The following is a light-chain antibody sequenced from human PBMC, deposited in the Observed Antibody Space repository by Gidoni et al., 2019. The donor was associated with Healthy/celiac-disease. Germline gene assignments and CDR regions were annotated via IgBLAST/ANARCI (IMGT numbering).Light chain of an antibody. CDR2: AAS. J-gene: IGKJ3*01. Sequence: AIRITQSPSSLSASTGDRVTITCRASQGISSYLAWYQQKPGKAPKLLIYAASTLQSGVPSSFSCSGSGTDFTLTIRCLQSEDFATYYCQQYYSYPLTFGPGTKVDIK. V-gene: IGKV1-8*01. CDR1: QGISSY. CDR3: QQYYSYPLT.